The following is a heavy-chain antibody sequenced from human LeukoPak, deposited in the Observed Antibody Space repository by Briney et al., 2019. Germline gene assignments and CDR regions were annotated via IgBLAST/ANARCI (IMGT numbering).Heavy chain of an antibody. CDR3: AREPVLMVYAS. D-gene: IGHD2-8*01. Sequence: GASVKVSCTASGYTFTSYGISWVRQAPGQGLEWMGWISAYNGNTDYAQKLQGRVTMTTDTSTSTAYMELRSLRSNDTAVYYCAREPVLMVYASWGQGTLVTVSS. CDR1: GYTFTSYG. V-gene: IGHV1-18*01. J-gene: IGHJ4*02. CDR2: ISAYNGNT.